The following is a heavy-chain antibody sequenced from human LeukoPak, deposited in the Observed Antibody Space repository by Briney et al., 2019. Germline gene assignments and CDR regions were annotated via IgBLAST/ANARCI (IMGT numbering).Heavy chain of an antibody. CDR1: GDSISTYY. CDR3: ARRLAVTGRYYFDY. Sequence: SETLSLTCSVSGDSISTYYWSWIRQLPGKGLEWIGYVYYSGSTNYNPSLRSRVTISVDTSKNQFSLKLTSVTAADTAVYYCARRLAVTGRYYFDYWGPGTLVTVSS. V-gene: IGHV4-59*08. CDR2: VYYSGST. J-gene: IGHJ4*02. D-gene: IGHD6-19*01.